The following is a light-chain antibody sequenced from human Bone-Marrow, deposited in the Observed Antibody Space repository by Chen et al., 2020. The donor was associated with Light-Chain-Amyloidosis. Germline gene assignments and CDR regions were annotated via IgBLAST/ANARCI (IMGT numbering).Light chain of an antibody. J-gene: IGLJ1*01. CDR1: SSDVGGDNH. Sequence: HSALTHPASVSESPGESITISFTGTSSDVGGDNHVSWYQQHPDKAPKLMIYEVTNRPSWVPDRFSGSKSDNTASLTISGLQTEDEADYFCSSYTITNTLVFGSGTRVTVL. V-gene: IGLV2-14*01. CDR3: SSYTITNTLV. CDR2: EVT.